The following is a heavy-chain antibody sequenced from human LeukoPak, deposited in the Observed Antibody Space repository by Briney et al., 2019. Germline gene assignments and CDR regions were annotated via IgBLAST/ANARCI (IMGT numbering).Heavy chain of an antibody. J-gene: IGHJ3*02. CDR2: INPNSGGT. Sequence: ASVKVSCKASGYTFTGYYMHWVRQAPGQGLEWMGWINPNSGGTNYAQKFQGRVTMTRDTSISTAYMELSRLRPDDTAVYYCARDTVGHYYDSSHAFDIWGQGTMVTVSS. CDR1: GYTFTGYY. D-gene: IGHD3-22*01. V-gene: IGHV1-2*02. CDR3: ARDTVGHYYDSSHAFDI.